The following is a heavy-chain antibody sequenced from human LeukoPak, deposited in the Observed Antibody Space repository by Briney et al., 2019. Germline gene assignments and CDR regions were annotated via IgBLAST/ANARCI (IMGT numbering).Heavy chain of an antibody. D-gene: IGHD3-10*01. Sequence: GGSLRLSCVGSGFTFSSYGMHWVRQAPGKGLEWVALISYDGNSQYYADSVKGRFTISRDNSKNTLYLQMNSLRTEDTAVYYCARAGDYGSGSFRWRHLDYWGQGTLVTVSS. CDR1: GFTFSSYG. J-gene: IGHJ4*02. CDR2: ISYDGNSQ. CDR3: ARAGDYGSGSFRWRHLDY. V-gene: IGHV3-30*03.